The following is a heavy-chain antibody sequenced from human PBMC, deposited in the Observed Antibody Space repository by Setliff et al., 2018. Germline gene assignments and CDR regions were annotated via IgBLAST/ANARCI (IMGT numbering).Heavy chain of an antibody. CDR3: VKDVVGYSSTWPKRDYFDY. CDR2: IYRGDRST. V-gene: IGHV3-23*03. CDR1: GFTFTDYA. J-gene: IGHJ4*02. D-gene: IGHD6-13*01. Sequence: LRLSCVASGFTFTDYAMSWVRQAPGKGLEWVSTIYRGDRSTFYADSVQGRFIIFRDGSKNTLYLQMNSLRAEDTAVYYCVKDVVGYSSTWPKRDYFDYWGQGTLVTSPQ.